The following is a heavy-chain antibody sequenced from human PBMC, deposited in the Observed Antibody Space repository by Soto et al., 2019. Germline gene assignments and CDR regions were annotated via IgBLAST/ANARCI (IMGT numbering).Heavy chain of an antibody. D-gene: IGHD3-9*01. CDR2: INPSGGST. Sequence: ASVKVSCKASGYTFTSYYMHWVRQAPGQGLEWMGIINPSGGSTSYAQEFQGRVTMTRDTSTSTVYMELSSLRSEDTAVYYCAREQPYDILTGYLAAPDYGMDVWGQGTTVTVSS. J-gene: IGHJ6*02. V-gene: IGHV1-46*01. CDR1: GYTFTSYY. CDR3: AREQPYDILTGYLAAPDYGMDV.